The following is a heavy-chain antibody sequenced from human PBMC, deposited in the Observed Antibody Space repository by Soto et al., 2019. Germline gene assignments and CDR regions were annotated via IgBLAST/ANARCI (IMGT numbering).Heavy chain of an antibody. CDR1: GGSISSSNW. J-gene: IGHJ3*02. D-gene: IGHD5-18*01. CDR2: IYHSGST. Sequence: QVQLQESGPGLVKPSGTLSLTCAVSGGSISSSNWWSWVRQPPGKGLEWIGEIYHSGSTNYNPSLKSRVTISVDKSKNQFSLKLSSVTAADTAVYYCARWEGRDTAMGNDAFDIWGQGTMVTVSS. V-gene: IGHV4-4*02. CDR3: ARWEGRDTAMGNDAFDI.